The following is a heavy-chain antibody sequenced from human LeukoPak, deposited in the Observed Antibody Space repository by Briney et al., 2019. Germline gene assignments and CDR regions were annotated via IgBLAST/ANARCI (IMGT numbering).Heavy chain of an antibody. CDR2: INTDGSST. CDR1: GFTFSSYW. CDR3: ARVAVTTPWVDYYYMDV. J-gene: IGHJ6*03. V-gene: IGHV3-74*01. Sequence: PGGSLRLSCAASGFTFSSYWMHWVRQAPGKGLVWVSRINTDGSSTSYADSVKGRFTISRDNAKNTLYLQMNSLRAEDTAVYYCARVAVTTPWVDYYYMDVWGKGTTVTVSS. D-gene: IGHD1-14*01.